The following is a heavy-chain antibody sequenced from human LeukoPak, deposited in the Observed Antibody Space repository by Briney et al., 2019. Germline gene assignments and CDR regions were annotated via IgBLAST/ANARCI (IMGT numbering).Heavy chain of an antibody. CDR2: ISAYNGNT. CDR1: GYTFTSYG. Sequence: ASVMVSCKASGYTFTSYGISWVRQAPGQWLEWMGWISAYNGNTNYAQKLQGRVTMTTDTSTTTAYMELRSLRSDDTAVYYCARAPDYYYDSSGPHFDYWGQGTLVTVSS. CDR3: ARAPDYYYDSSGPHFDY. V-gene: IGHV1-18*01. D-gene: IGHD3-22*01. J-gene: IGHJ4*02.